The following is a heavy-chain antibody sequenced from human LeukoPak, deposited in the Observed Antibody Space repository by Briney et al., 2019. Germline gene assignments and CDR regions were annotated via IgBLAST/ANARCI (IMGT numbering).Heavy chain of an antibody. J-gene: IGHJ4*02. V-gene: IGHV3-30-3*01. CDR1: GFTFSSYW. Sequence: GGSLRLSCAASGFTFSSYWMSWVRQAPGKGLEWVAVISYDGSNKYYADSVKGRFTISRDNSKNTLYLQMNSLRAEDTAVYYCARDRGSSGSDYWGQGTLVTVSS. D-gene: IGHD6-19*01. CDR3: ARDRGSSGSDY. CDR2: ISYDGSNK.